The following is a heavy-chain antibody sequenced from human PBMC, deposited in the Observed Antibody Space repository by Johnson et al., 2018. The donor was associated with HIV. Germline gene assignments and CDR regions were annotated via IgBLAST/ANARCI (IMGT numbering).Heavy chain of an antibody. V-gene: IGHV3-11*04. CDR1: GFTFSDYY. J-gene: IGHJ3*02. D-gene: IGHD3-10*01. CDR3: ARGHMVRGVTHAFDI. Sequence: QVQLVESGGGLVQPGRSLRLSCAASGFTFSDYYMSWIRQAPGKGLEWVSYISSSGSTTYYAASVKGRFTISRDNSKNTLYLQMNSLRAEDTAVYYCARGHMVRGVTHAFDIWGQGTMVTVSS. CDR2: ISSSGSTT.